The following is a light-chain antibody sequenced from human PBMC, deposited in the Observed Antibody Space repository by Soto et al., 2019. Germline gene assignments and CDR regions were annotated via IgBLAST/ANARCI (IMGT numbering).Light chain of an antibody. CDR1: QTVNSDY. V-gene: IGKV3-20*01. J-gene: IGKJ5*01. CDR2: ATS. CDR3: QQYHWAPDT. Sequence: DIVLTHSPCALSLSPGETATLSCSASQTVNSDYLAWFQQRPGQAPRLLIFATSRRATDIPDRFSGSGSGTDFTLTVSRLEPEDFAMYYCQQYHWAPDTFGQGTRLEIK.